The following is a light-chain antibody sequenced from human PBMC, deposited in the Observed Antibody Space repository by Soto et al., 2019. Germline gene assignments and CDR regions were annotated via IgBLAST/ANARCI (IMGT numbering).Light chain of an antibody. CDR1: QTISSW. CDR3: QQSYSTTWT. V-gene: IGKV1-5*03. J-gene: IGKJ1*01. CDR2: KAS. Sequence: DIQMPQSPSTLSGSVGDRVTITCRASQTISSWLAWYQQKPGKAPKLLIYKASTLKSGVPSRFSGSGSETDFTLTISSLQPEDFATYSCQQSYSTTWTFGQGTKVDIK.